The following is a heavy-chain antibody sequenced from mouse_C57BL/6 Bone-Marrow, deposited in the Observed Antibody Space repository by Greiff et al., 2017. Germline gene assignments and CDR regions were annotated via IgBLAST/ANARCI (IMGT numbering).Heavy chain of an antibody. CDR2: IDPETGGT. D-gene: IGHD4-1*01. CDR1: GYTFTDYE. Sequence: VQLKESGAELVRPGASVTLSCKASGYTFTDYEMHWVKQTPVHGLEWIGAIDPETGGTAYNQKFKGKAILTADKSSSTAYMELRSLTSEDSAVYYCTRSLGASYYFDYWGQGTTLTVSS. J-gene: IGHJ2*01. CDR3: TRSLGASYYFDY. V-gene: IGHV1-15*01.